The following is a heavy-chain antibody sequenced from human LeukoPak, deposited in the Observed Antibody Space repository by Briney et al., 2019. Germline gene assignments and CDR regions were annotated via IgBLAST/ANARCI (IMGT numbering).Heavy chain of an antibody. D-gene: IGHD3-3*01. CDR2: IYYGGST. J-gene: IGHJ4*02. CDR1: GGSISSSSYY. Sequence: SETLSLTCTVSGGSISSSSYYWGWIRQRPGKGLEWIGSIYYGGSTYYNPSLKSRVTISVDTSKNQFSLKLSSVTAADTAVYYCARQGIAIFEVAFDYWGQGTQVTVSS. CDR3: ARQGIAIFEVAFDY. V-gene: IGHV4-39*01.